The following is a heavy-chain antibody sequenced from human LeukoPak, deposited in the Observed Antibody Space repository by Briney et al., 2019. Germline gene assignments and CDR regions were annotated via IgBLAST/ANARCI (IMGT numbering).Heavy chain of an antibody. CDR2: IIPIFGTA. CDR3: ARVAGYDAFDI. CDR1: GGTFSSYG. J-gene: IGHJ3*02. Sequence: ASVKVSCKASGGTFSSYGISWVRQAPGQGLEWMGGIIPIFGTANYAQKFQGRVTITADKSTSTGYMELSSLRSEDTAVYYCARVAGYDAFDIWGKGTMVTVSS. V-gene: IGHV1-69*06. D-gene: IGHD2-15*01.